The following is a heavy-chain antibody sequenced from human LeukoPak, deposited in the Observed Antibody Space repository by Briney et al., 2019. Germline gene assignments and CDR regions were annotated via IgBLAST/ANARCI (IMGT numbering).Heavy chain of an antibody. V-gene: IGHV1-46*02. CDR3: ARLDASQLDY. CDR2: INPSGGST. Sequence: ASVKVSCKPSGYTFNTYGITWVRQAPGQGLEWMGIINPSGGSTSYAQKFQGRVTMTRDTSTSTVYMELSSLRSEDTAVYYCARLDASQLDYWGQGTLVTVSS. J-gene: IGHJ4*02. D-gene: IGHD2-2*01. CDR1: GYTFNTYG.